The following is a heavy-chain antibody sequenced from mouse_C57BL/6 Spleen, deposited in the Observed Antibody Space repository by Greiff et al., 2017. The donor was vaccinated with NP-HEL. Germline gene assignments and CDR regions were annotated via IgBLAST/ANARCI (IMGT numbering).Heavy chain of an antibody. CDR2: INPSSGYT. Sequence: VQLQQSGAELARPGASVKMSCKASGYTFTSYTMHWVKQRPGQGLEWIGYINPSSGYTKYNQKFKDKATLTADKSSSTAYMQLSSLTSEDSAVYYCARRGIYYYGSGHWYFDVWGTGTTVTVSS. V-gene: IGHV1-4*01. CDR1: GYTFTSYT. J-gene: IGHJ1*03. CDR3: ARRGIYYYGSGHWYFDV. D-gene: IGHD1-1*01.